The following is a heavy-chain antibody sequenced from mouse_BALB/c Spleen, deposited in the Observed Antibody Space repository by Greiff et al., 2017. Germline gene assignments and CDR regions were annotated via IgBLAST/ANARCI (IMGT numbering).Heavy chain of an antibody. CDR3: ARKEITTSAWFAY. Sequence: EVKLVESGPGLVKPSQSLSLTCTVTGYSITSDYAWNWIRQFPGNKLEWMGYISYSGSTSYNPSLKSRISITRDTSKNQFFLQLNSVTTEDTATYDCARKEITTSAWFAYWGQGTLVTVSA. CDR1: GYSITSDYA. CDR2: ISYSGST. V-gene: IGHV3-2*02. J-gene: IGHJ3*01. D-gene: IGHD2-4*01.